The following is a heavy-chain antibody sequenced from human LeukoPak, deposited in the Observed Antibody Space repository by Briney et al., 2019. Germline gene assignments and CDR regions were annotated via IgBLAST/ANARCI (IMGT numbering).Heavy chain of an antibody. Sequence: GGSLRLSCAASGFTFSSYWMSCVRQAPGKGLEWVANIKQDGSEKYYVDSVKGRFTISRDNAKNSLYLQMNSLRAEDTAVYYCAVSLSAMFYGFDYWGQGTLVTVSS. V-gene: IGHV3-7*05. J-gene: IGHJ4*02. CDR3: AVSLSAMFYGFDY. D-gene: IGHD5-18*01. CDR1: GFTFSSYW. CDR2: IKQDGSEK.